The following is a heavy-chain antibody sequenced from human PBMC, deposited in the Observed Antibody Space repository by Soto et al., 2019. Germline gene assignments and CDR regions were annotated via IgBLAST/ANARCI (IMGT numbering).Heavy chain of an antibody. CDR3: ARDSQQLVPVGMDV. D-gene: IGHD6-13*01. CDR1: GFTFSSYG. J-gene: IGHJ6*02. CDR2: IWYDGSNK. V-gene: IGHV3-33*01. Sequence: GGSLRLSCAASGFTFSSYGMHWVRQAPGKGLEWVAVIWYDGSNKYYADSVKGRFTISRDNSKNTLYLQMNSLRAEDTAVYYCARDSQQLVPVGMDVWGQGTTVTVSS.